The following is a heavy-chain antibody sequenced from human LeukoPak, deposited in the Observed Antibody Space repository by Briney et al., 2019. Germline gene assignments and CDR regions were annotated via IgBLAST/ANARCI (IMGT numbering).Heavy chain of an antibody. Sequence: GGSLRLSCAASGFTFSNYAMSWVRQAPGKGLEWVSTISGGGDSTHYADSVKGRFTISRDNAKNSLYLQMNSLRAEDTAVYYCARQNTVTLFDYWGQGTLVTVSS. CDR2: ISGGGDST. CDR3: ARQNTVTLFDY. J-gene: IGHJ4*02. D-gene: IGHD4-17*01. V-gene: IGHV3-23*01. CDR1: GFTFSNYA.